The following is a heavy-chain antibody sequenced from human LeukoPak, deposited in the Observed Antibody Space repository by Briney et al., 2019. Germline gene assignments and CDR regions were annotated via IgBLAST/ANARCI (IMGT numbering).Heavy chain of an antibody. Sequence: PGGSPRLSCVGSGFTSRSHAMSWVRQAPEKGLEFVSGIYENGGTTYYADSVKGRFSISRDNSKNTLYLQMDSLRGEDTAVYYCAKDFRIGYSAHFDYWGQGALVTVSS. CDR3: AKDFRIGYSAHFDY. D-gene: IGHD2-21*01. CDR1: GFTSRSHA. V-gene: IGHV3-23*01. CDR2: IYENGGTT. J-gene: IGHJ4*02.